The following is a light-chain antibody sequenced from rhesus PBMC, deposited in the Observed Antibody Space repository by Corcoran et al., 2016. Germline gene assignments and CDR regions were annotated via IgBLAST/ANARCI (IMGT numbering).Light chain of an antibody. V-gene: IGKV3-31*02. Sequence: EIVMTQSPATLSLSPGERATLSCRASQSVSSYLAWYQQQPGQAPRLLIDGASSRATGIPDRFSGSGAGTDFTLTISSLEPEDFAVYYCQETSNLYSFGQGTKVEIK. CDR3: QETSNLYS. CDR2: GAS. J-gene: IGKJ2*01. CDR1: QSVSSY.